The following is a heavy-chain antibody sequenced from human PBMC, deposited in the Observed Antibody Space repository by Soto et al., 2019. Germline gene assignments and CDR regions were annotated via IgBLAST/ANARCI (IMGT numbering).Heavy chain of an antibody. J-gene: IGHJ4*02. V-gene: IGHV4-30-4*01. CDR3: ARNHYHSVSESLGTVSGFDS. CDR2: IYYNGII. CDR1: GDSITDGDYY. Sequence: QVSLQESGPGLVKPSQTLSLSCTVSGDSITDGDYYWSWIRQPPGKDLEWIAYIYYNGIIHYNPSLQGRVSISIDTSENQFSLHLISVTAADTGVYFCARNHYHSVSESLGTVSGFDSWGQGTLVTVSS. D-gene: IGHD3-3*01.